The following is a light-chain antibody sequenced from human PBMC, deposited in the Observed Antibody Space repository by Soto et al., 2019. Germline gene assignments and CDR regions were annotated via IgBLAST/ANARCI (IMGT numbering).Light chain of an antibody. CDR1: ENFRTK. V-gene: IGKV3-15*01. J-gene: IGKJ5*01. CDR2: GAS. Sequence: EVVMTQSPAILSVSPGEAATLSCRASENFRTKVVWYQQKPGQSPRLLIYGASTSATGIPARFRGSGSGTQSTLPISRLQSEDSAVYFCQQNNRWPPITFGQGTRLEI. CDR3: QQNNRWPPIT.